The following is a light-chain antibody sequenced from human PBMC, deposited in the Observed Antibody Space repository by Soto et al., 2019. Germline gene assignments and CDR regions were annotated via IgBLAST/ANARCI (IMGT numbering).Light chain of an antibody. J-gene: IGKJ5*01. Sequence: EIVLTQSPGTLSLSPGERATLSCRASQRVDDSHLAWYQLRPGQAPRLLIYGASTRATGIPDRFSGSGSGTDFSLTIRGLKPEDFAVYYCQQYRMSPNPSGQGTRLAI. V-gene: IGKV3-20*01. CDR1: QRVDDSH. CDR3: QQYRMSPNP. CDR2: GAS.